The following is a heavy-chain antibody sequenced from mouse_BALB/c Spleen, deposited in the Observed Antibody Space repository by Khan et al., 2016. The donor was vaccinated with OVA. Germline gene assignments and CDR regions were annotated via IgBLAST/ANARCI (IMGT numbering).Heavy chain of an antibody. Sequence: EVQLVESGPELVKPGASVKISCKTSGYTFPEFTVHWVKQSLGKSLDWIGVINPKNGDTAYNQKFKGKATLTVDKSSSTAYMEFRSLTSEDSAVYYCARDAGRYWGQGTSVTVAS. CDR3: ARDAGRY. D-gene: IGHD3-3*01. J-gene: IGHJ4*01. CDR1: GYTFPEFT. CDR2: INPKNGDT. V-gene: IGHV1-18*01.